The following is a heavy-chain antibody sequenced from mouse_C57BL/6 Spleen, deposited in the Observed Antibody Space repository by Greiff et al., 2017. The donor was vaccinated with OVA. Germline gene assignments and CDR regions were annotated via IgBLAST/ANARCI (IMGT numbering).Heavy chain of an antibody. CDR3: ARLVTTASRGYFDV. CDR2: IYPGSGNT. V-gene: IGHV1-66*01. D-gene: IGHD1-2*01. CDR1: GYSFTSYY. J-gene: IGHJ1*03. Sequence: VMLVESGPELVKPGASVKISCKASGYSFTSYYIHWVKQRPGQGLEWIGWIYPGSGNTKYNEKFKGKATLTADTSSSTAYMQLSSLTSEDSAVYYCARLVTTASRGYFDVWGTGTTVTVSS.